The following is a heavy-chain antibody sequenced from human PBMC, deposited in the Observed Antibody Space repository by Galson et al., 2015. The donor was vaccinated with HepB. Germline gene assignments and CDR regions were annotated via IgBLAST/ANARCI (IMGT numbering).Heavy chain of an antibody. CDR1: GFTFRAHA. V-gene: IGHV3-30*01. J-gene: IGHJ4*02. CDR2: ISYDGTIQ. Sequence: SLRLSCAASGFTFRAHAIHWVRQAPGKGLQWVAVISYDGTIQWYADSVKGRFTISRDNSKNTLYLQMNSLRTEDTAFYYCVRDSLVASFDYWGQGTLVTVSS. D-gene: IGHD5-12*01. CDR3: VRDSLVASFDY.